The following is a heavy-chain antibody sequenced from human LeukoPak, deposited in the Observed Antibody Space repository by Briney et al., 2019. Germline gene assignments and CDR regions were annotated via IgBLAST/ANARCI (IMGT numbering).Heavy chain of an antibody. Sequence: GGSLRLSCAASGFTFSSYGMHWVRQAPGKGLEWVAVIWYDGSNKYYADSVKGRFTISRDNSKNTLYLQMNSLRAEDRAVYYCARDYYDSSGYYSEYFQHWGQGTLVTVSS. CDR3: ARDYYDSSGYYSEYFQH. CDR2: IWYDGSNK. J-gene: IGHJ1*01. D-gene: IGHD3-22*01. CDR1: GFTFSSYG. V-gene: IGHV3-33*01.